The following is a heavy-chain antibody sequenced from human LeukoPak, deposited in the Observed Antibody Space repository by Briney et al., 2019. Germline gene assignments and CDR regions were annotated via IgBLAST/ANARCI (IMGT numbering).Heavy chain of an antibody. CDR2: INPNSGGT. J-gene: IGHJ4*02. D-gene: IGHD2-2*02. CDR3: ARGSLGYCSSTSCYTRRLSDLDY. CDR1: GYTFTGYY. V-gene: IGHV1-2*02. Sequence: ASVKVSCKASGYTFTGYYMHWVRQAPGQGLEWMGWINPNSGGTNYAQKFQGRVTMTRDTSISTAYMELSRLRSDDTAVYYCARGSLGYCSSTSCYTRRLSDLDYWGQGTLVTVSS.